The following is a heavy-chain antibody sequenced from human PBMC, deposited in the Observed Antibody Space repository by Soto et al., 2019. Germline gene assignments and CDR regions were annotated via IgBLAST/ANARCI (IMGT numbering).Heavy chain of an antibody. CDR3: ARDQLEGNWFDP. V-gene: IGHV4-30-2*01. Sequence: QLQLQESGSGLVRPSQTLSLTCAVSGGSISSGGYSWNRIRQPPGMGLEWIGYIYHSGSTLYHPSLKSRVTISVYKSKNQFSLKLSSVTAADTAVYYCARDQLEGNWFDPWGQGTLVTVSS. D-gene: IGHD1-1*01. CDR2: IYHSGST. J-gene: IGHJ5*02. CDR1: GGSISSGGYS.